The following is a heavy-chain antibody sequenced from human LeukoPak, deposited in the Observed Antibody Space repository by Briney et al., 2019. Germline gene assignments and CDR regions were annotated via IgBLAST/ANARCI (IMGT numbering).Heavy chain of an antibody. CDR2: INPNSGGT. J-gene: IGHJ5*02. Sequence: ASVRVSCKASGYTFTGYYMHWVRQAPGQGLEWMGWINPNSGGTNYAQKFQGRVTMTRDTSISTAYMELSRLRSDDTAVYYCAKGESWLQLHWFDPWGQGTLVTVSS. CDR1: GYTFTGYY. CDR3: AKGESWLQLHWFDP. V-gene: IGHV1-2*02. D-gene: IGHD5-24*01.